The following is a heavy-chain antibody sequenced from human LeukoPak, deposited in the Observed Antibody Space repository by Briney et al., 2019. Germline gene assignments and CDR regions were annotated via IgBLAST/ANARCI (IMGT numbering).Heavy chain of an antibody. Sequence: GASVKVSCKASGYTFTGYYMHWVRQAPGQGLEWMGWINPNSGGTNYAQKFQGRVTMTRDTSISTAYMELSRLRSDDTAVYYCARVGVGLVISLFDYWGQGTLVTVSS. V-gene: IGHV1-2*02. CDR2: INPNSGGT. CDR3: ARVGVGLVISLFDY. D-gene: IGHD3/OR15-3a*01. J-gene: IGHJ4*02. CDR1: GYTFTGYY.